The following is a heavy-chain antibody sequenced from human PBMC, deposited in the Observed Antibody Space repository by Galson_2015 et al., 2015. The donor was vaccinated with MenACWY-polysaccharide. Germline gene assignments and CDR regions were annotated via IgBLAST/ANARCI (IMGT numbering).Heavy chain of an antibody. D-gene: IGHD2-2*01. Sequence: ETLSLTCTVSSGSISSRGHHWGWIRQPPGKGLEWIGIVYYSGNTYYNPSLESRVTISVDTSKNQFSLKLNSVPAADTALYYCARAPTPYCSSTSCFNKYALDIWGQGTMVTVSS. V-gene: IGHV4-39*01. J-gene: IGHJ3*02. CDR1: SGSISSRGHH. CDR3: ARAPTPYCSSTSCFNKYALDI. CDR2: VYYSGNT.